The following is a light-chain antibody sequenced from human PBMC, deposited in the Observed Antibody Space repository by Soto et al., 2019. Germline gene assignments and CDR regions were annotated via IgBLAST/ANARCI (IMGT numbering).Light chain of an antibody. CDR1: QSVSSNY. J-gene: IGKJ1*01. CDR3: QQYVTSPWT. V-gene: IGKV3-20*01. Sequence: DIVLTQSPGTLSLSPGERATLSCRASQSVSSNYLAWYQRKPGQAPRLLIYGASSGVTGIPDRFSGSGSGTDFTLTISRLEPEDFAVYYCQQYVTSPWTFGQGTKVEIK. CDR2: GAS.